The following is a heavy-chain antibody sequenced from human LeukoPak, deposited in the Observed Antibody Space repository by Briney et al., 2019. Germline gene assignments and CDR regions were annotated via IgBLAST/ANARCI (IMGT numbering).Heavy chain of an antibody. CDR3: ARSVVTHYNP. D-gene: IGHD2-21*02. CDR1: GGSISSSSYY. Sequence: PSETLSLTCTVSGGSISSSSYYWGWIRQPPGKGLEWIGSIYYSGSTYYNPSLKSRVAISVDTSKNQFSLRLTSVTAADTAIYYCARSVVTHYNPWGQGTLVTVSS. V-gene: IGHV4-39*01. CDR2: IYYSGST. J-gene: IGHJ5*02.